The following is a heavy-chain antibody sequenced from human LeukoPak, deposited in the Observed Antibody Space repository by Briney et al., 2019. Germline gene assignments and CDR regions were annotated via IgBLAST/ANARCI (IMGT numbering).Heavy chain of an antibody. CDR1: GYTFTNYG. Sequence: ASVKVSCKASGYTFTNYGITWMRQAPGQGLEWMGWINTYNGNTNYARKLQGRVTITTDTSTSTAYMELRSLRSDDTAVFYCARDLVDGVGAPGAYWGQGALVTVSS. V-gene: IGHV1-18*01. D-gene: IGHD1-26*01. CDR3: ARDLVDGVGAPGAY. J-gene: IGHJ4*02. CDR2: INTYNGNT.